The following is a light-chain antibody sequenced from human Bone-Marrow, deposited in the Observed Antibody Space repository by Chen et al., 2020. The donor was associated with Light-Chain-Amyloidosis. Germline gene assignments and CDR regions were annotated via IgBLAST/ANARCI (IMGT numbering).Light chain of an antibody. CDR1: SGSIATNY. Sequence: NFMLTQPPSLSEPPGKTVMTSCTRSSGSIATNYVQWYQQRPGSSPTTVIYEEDQRPSGVPHRFSGSIDRSSSAASLTISGLKTEDEADYYCQSYQGSSQGVFGGGTKLTVL. CDR2: EED. J-gene: IGLJ3*02. CDR3: QSYQGSSQGV. V-gene: IGLV6-57*01.